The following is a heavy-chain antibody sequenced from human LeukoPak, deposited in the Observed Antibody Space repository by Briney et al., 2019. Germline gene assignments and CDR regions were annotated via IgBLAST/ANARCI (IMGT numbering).Heavy chain of an antibody. CDR2: ISSSSSYI. J-gene: IGHJ4*02. Sequence: GGSLRLPCAASGFTFSSYSMNWVRQAPGKGLEWVSSISSSSSYIYYADSVKGRFTISRDNAKNSLYLQMNSLRAEDTAVYYCARGSSSWYAHYWGQGTLVTVSS. D-gene: IGHD6-13*01. V-gene: IGHV3-21*01. CDR3: ARGSSSWYAHY. CDR1: GFTFSSYS.